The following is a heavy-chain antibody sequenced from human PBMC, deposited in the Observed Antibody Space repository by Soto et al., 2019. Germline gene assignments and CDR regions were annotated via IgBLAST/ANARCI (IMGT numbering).Heavy chain of an antibody. J-gene: IGHJ6*02. V-gene: IGHV3-23*01. CDR3: ATRTYSGALHGHADVDV. CDR1: GFTFSTYA. Sequence: EAQVLESGGGLVQPGGSLRLSCAASGFTFSTYAMSWVRQAPGKGLEWVSAISDSGGRTYYADSVQGRFTISRDNSKNTLFLQMSSLRAEDTAIYYFATRTYSGALHGHADVDVRGQGTTVTVSS. CDR2: ISDSGGRT. D-gene: IGHD2-21*01.